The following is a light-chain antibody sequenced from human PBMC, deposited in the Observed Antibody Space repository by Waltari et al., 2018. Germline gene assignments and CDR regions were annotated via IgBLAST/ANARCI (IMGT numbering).Light chain of an antibody. J-gene: IGLJ2*01. V-gene: IGLV2-8*01. CDR3: TSYSGSHNCV. CDR1: SSDVGGYNY. CDR2: EVN. Sequence: QSALPQPPSASGSPGQSVTIHCTGTSSDVGGYNYVSWSQHHQRKAPKHMISEVNSRPSGFPDRVSVSNSGNTAPLTVSVLQADDVADYYCTSYSGSHNCVFGGGTKLTVL.